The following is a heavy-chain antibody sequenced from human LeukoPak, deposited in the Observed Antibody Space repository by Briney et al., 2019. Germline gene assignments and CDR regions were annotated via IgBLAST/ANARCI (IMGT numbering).Heavy chain of an antibody. CDR1: GGSISSSTYY. J-gene: IGHJ4*02. D-gene: IGHD1-26*01. CDR3: ASTARIVGATDFDY. Sequence: PSETLSLTCTVSGGSISSSTYYWGWIRQPPGKGLEWIGSMYHSGSTYYNPSLKSRITISVDTSKNQFSLKLSSVTAADTAVYYCASTARIVGATDFDYWGQGTLVTVSS. V-gene: IGHV4-39*01. CDR2: MYHSGST.